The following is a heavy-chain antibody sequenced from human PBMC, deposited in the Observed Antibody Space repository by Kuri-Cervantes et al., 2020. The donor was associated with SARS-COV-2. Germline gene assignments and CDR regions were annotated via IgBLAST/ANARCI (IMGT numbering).Heavy chain of an antibody. V-gene: IGHV3-30*02. J-gene: IGHJ4*02. CDR1: GFTFSSYG. Sequence: GESLKISCAASGFTFSSYGMHWVRQAPGKGLEWVAFIRYDGSNKYYADSMKGRFTISRDNSKNTLHLQMNSLRAEDTAVYYCAKDHRGGKVDYWGQGTLVTVSS. CDR2: IRYDGSNK. CDR3: AKDHRGGKVDY.